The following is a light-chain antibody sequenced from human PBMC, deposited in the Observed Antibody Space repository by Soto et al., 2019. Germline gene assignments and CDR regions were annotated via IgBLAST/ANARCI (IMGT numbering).Light chain of an antibody. Sequence: EIVMTQSPATLSVSPGERATLSCRASQSVSSNLAWYQHKPGQAPRLLIFGASTRATGIPARFSGSGSGTDFTLTISSLQSEDFAFYYCQHYHNWPPWTFGQGTKVEIK. CDR2: GAS. CDR3: QHYHNWPPWT. J-gene: IGKJ1*01. CDR1: QSVSSN. V-gene: IGKV3-15*01.